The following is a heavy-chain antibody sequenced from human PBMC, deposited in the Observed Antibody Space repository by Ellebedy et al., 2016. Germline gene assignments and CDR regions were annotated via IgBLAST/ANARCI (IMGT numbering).Heavy chain of an antibody. CDR3: ARGFCSSTSCRYYSHYYYMDV. CDR1: GGSINSGASY. CDR2: ISDSGGT. Sequence: SETLSLTXSVSGGSINSGASYWTWIRQSPGKGREWIGEISDSGGTNYNPSLKSRVSISLDTSKTQFSLKVSSVTAADTAVYYCARGFCSSTSCRYYSHYYYMDVWGKGTTVTVSS. V-gene: IGHV4-34*01. D-gene: IGHD2-2*01. J-gene: IGHJ6*03.